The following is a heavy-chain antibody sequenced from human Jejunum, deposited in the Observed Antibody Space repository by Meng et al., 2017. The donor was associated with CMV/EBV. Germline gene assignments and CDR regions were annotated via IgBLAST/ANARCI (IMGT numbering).Heavy chain of an antibody. CDR1: GYTFTAYY. CDR3: ARDLPGGTKGTWLDL. Sequence: QGQLVQSGAEVKKPGASVQVSCKASGYTFTAYYMHWVRQAPGQGLEWMGWINPNTGGTNYAPKFQDRVTMTRDTSITTAYMELRSLRSDDTAVYYCARDLPGGTKGTWLDLWGQGTLVTVSS. J-gene: IGHJ5*02. V-gene: IGHV1-2*02. D-gene: IGHD1-14*01. CDR2: INPNTGGT.